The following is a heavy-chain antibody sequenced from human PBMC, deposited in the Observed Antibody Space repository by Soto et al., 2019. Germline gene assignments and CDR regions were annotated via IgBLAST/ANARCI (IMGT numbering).Heavy chain of an antibody. J-gene: IGHJ4*02. CDR1: GYTFTSYP. Sequence: ASVEVSCKASGYTFTSYPMHWVLQAAGQRLEWMGWINAGNGNTKYSQKFQGRVTITRDTSASTAYMELSSLRSEDTAVYYCAREDNWNYVIDYWGQGTLVTVS. CDR3: AREDNWNYVIDY. V-gene: IGHV1-3*01. CDR2: INAGNGNT. D-gene: IGHD1-7*01.